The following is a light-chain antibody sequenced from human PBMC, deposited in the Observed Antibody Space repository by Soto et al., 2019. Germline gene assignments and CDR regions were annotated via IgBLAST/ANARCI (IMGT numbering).Light chain of an antibody. Sequence: EIVLTQSPGTLSLSPGERATLSCRASQSFNSIYLAWYQQKPGQAPRLLIYGASSRATGIPDRFSGSGSGTDFTLTISRLETEDFAVYYCHQYDSWSFGQGTKVEIK. J-gene: IGKJ1*01. V-gene: IGKV3-20*01. CDR2: GAS. CDR3: HQYDSWS. CDR1: QSFNSIY.